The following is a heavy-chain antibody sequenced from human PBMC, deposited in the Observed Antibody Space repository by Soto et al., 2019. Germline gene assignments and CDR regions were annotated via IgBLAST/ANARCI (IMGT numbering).Heavy chain of an antibody. J-gene: IGHJ4*02. CDR1: GDSISSYY. V-gene: IGHV4-4*07. Sequence: PSETLTLTCSVSGDSISSYYWSWIRQPAGKGLEWIGRIHTSGNTNYNPSLKSRVTMSVDMSENQFSLKLTSVTAADTAVYYCARLGVAGKDHWGPGTLVTVSS. CDR2: IHTSGNT. D-gene: IGHD6-19*01. CDR3: ARLGVAGKDH.